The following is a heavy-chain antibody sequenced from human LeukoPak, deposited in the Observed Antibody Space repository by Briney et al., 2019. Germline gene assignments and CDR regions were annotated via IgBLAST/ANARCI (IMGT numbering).Heavy chain of an antibody. Sequence: ASVKVSCKASGGTFSSYAISWVRQAPGQGLEWMGGIIPIFGTANYAQKFQGRVTITADESTSTAYMELSSLRSENTAVYYCAGSTVTRLAEYFQHWGQGTLVTVSS. D-gene: IGHD4-17*01. CDR2: IIPIFGTA. CDR3: AGSTVTRLAEYFQH. V-gene: IGHV1-69*13. J-gene: IGHJ1*01. CDR1: GGTFSSYA.